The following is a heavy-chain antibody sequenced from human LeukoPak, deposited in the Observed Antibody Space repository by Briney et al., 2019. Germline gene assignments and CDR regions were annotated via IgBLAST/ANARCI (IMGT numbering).Heavy chain of an antibody. CDR3: ARDGPVPATADAFDF. CDR1: GYFFTSYW. J-gene: IGHJ3*01. CDR2: INPSDSDT. V-gene: IGHV5-51*01. Sequence: GESLKISCQASGYFFTSYWIGWVRQMPGKGLEWMGIINPSDSDTRYSPSFQGQVTISADKSISTVYLQWSSLKASDTAMYYCARDGPVPATADAFDFWGQGTMVTVSS. D-gene: IGHD2-2*01.